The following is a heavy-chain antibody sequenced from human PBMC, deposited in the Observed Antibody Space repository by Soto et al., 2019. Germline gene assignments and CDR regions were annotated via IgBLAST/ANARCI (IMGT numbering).Heavy chain of an antibody. CDR3: ARSPYDSSGYSWFDP. D-gene: IGHD3-22*01. Sequence: SVKVSCKASGGTFSSYAISWVRQAPGQGLEWMGGIIPIFGTANYAQKFQGRVTIAADESTSTAYMELSSLRSEDTAVYYCARSPYDSSGYSWFDPWGQGTLVTVSS. CDR1: GGTFSSYA. CDR2: IIPIFGTA. V-gene: IGHV1-69*13. J-gene: IGHJ5*02.